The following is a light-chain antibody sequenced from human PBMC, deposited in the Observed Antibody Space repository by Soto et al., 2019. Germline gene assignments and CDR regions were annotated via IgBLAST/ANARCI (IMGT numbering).Light chain of an antibody. V-gene: IGKV1-9*01. CDR2: AAS. CDR1: QGISSY. CDR3: QQLNSYPRA. J-gene: IGKJ2*01. Sequence: DIQLTQSPSFLSASVGDRVTITCRASQGISSYLAWYQKKPGKAPKLLIYAASTLQSGVPSRFSGSGSGKEFTLTISSLHPEAFATYHCQQLNSYPRAFGQGTKLEIK.